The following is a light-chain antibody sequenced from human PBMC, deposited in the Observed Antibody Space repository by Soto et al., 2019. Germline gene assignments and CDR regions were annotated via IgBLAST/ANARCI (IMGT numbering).Light chain of an antibody. CDR3: SSYAGSSNV. Sequence: QSVLTQPASLSGSPGQSVAISCTGTSSDVGGYNYVSWYQQHPGKAPKLMIYEVNKRPSGVPDRFSGSKSGNTASLTVSGLQAEDEADYYCSSYAGSSNVFGTGTKLTVL. CDR2: EVN. CDR1: SSDVGGYNY. V-gene: IGLV2-8*01. J-gene: IGLJ1*01.